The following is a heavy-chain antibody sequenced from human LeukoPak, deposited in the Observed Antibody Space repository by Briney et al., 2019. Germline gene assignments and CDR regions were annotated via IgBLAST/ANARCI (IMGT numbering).Heavy chain of an antibody. D-gene: IGHD6-19*01. CDR1: GITFSSYA. CDR2: ISGSGGST. CDR3: AKETGYTSGWYFEY. Sequence: GGSLRLSCAAPGITFSSYAMSWVRQAPGKGLEWVSGISGSGGSTYYADSVKGRFTISRDNSKNTLYLQMNSLRAEDTAVYYCAKETGYTSGWYFEYWGQGTLVTVSS. J-gene: IGHJ4*02. V-gene: IGHV3-23*01.